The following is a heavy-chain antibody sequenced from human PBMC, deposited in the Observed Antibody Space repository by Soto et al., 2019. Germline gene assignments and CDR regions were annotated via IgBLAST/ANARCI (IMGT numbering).Heavy chain of an antibody. CDR3: ARDSYAMSSFALDV. CDR1: GDSIGSGGFP. Sequence: QVQLQESGSGLVETFQTLSLTCTVSGDSIGSGGFPWTWIRQSTGKGLEWIGYVYRTRATSYNPSLEGRASISVDTSRNQFSLKLKSVTPADTAVYFCARDSYAMSSFALDVWGRGTAVTVSS. V-gene: IGHV4-30-2*06. D-gene: IGHD2-2*01. J-gene: IGHJ6*02. CDR2: VYRTRAT.